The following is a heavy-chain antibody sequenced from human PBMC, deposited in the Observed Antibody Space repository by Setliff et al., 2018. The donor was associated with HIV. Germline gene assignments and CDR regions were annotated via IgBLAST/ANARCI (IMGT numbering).Heavy chain of an antibody. CDR3: VRDGGSTSWNFLYYYGMDV. Sequence: GGSLRLSCAASGFTFDRFWMHWVRQAPGKGLEWVSGISWNSGSIGYADSVKGRFTISRDNAKNSLYLQMNSLRAEDTAVYYCVRDGGSTSWNFLYYYGMDVWGQGTTVTVSS. CDR1: GFTFDRFW. D-gene: IGHD2-2*01. V-gene: IGHV3-9*01. J-gene: IGHJ6*02. CDR2: ISWNSGSI.